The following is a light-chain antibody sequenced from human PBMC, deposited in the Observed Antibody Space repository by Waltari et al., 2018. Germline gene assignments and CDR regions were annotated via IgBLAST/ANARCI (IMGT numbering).Light chain of an antibody. V-gene: IGKV3-15*01. CDR2: GAS. J-gene: IGKJ2*01. CDR3: HQYNDGPPFN. Sequence: EIVMTQSPATLSVSPGERAIISCRASQSVTTNLAWYQQKPGQPPRLPIYGASTRATDIPARFSGSGSGTEFTLTITSLQSEGFAVYYCHQYNDGPPFNFGQGTKLEIK. CDR1: QSVTTN.